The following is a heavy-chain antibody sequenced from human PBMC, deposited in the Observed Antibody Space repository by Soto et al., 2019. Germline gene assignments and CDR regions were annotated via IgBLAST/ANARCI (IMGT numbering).Heavy chain of an antibody. CDR2: INPNSGGT. CDR1: GYTFTGYY. Sequence: ASVKVSCKASGYTFTGYYMHWVRQAPGQGLGWMGWINPNSGGTNYAQKFQGWVTMTRDTSMSTAYMELSSLRSEDTAVYYCARDQEGGSSSSYYYGMDVWGQGTTVTVSS. V-gene: IGHV1-2*04. CDR3: ARDQEGGSSSSYYYGMDV. J-gene: IGHJ6*02. D-gene: IGHD6-6*01.